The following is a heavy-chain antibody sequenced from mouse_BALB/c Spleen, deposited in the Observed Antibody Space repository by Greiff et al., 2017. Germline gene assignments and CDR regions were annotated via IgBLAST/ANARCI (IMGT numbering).Heavy chain of an antibody. CDR1: GDSITSGY. CDR3: ARSGGSSYVGYFDV. J-gene: IGHJ1*01. D-gene: IGHD1-1*01. Sequence: EVKLQESGPSLVKPSQTLSLTCSVTGDSITSGYWNWIRKFPGNKLEYMGYISYSGSTYYNPSLKSRISITRDTSKNQYYLQLNSVTTEDTATYYCARSGGSSYVGYFDVWGAGTTVTVSS. V-gene: IGHV3-8*02. CDR2: ISYSGST.